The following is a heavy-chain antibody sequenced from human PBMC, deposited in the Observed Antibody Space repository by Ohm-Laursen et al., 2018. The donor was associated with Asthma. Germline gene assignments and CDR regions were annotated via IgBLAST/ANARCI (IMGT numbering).Heavy chain of an antibody. D-gene: IGHD3-3*01. CDR2: ISYDGSNK. CDR3: AKSDDFWSASDY. Sequence: SLRLSCAASGFTFSSYAMHWVRQAPGKGLEWVAVISYDGSNKYYADSVKGRFTISRDNSKNTLYLQMNSLRAEDTAVYYCAKSDDFWSASDYWGQGTLVTVSS. J-gene: IGHJ4*02. V-gene: IGHV3-30-3*02. CDR1: GFTFSSYA.